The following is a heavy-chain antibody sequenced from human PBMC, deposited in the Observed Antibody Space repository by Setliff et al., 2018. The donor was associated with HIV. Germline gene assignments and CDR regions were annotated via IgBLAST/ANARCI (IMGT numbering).Heavy chain of an antibody. D-gene: IGHD5-12*01. CDR1: GFTFSASG. J-gene: IGHJ4*02. V-gene: IGHV1-58*01. Sequence: WASVKVSCKASGFTFSASGVQWVRQARGQRPEWMGWIVVGSGKTEYAPKFRERVTFSRDMSASTAYMELSSLRSDDTAVYYCAADLSAGWLPDYWGQGTLVTVSS. CDR2: IVVGSGKT. CDR3: AADLSAGWLPDY.